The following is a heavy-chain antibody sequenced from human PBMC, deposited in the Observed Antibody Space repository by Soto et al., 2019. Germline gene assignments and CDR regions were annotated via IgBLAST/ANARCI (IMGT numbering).Heavy chain of an antibody. CDR3: ARDMDILTGYNFDY. J-gene: IGHJ4*02. CDR2: IWYDGSNK. Sequence: QVQLVESGGGVVQPGRSLRLSCAASGFTFSSYGMHWVRQAPGKGLEWVAVIWYDGSNKYYADSVKGRFTISRDNSKNMLYLQMNSLRAEDTAVYYCARDMDILTGYNFDYWGQGTLVTVSS. V-gene: IGHV3-33*01. D-gene: IGHD3-9*01. CDR1: GFTFSSYG.